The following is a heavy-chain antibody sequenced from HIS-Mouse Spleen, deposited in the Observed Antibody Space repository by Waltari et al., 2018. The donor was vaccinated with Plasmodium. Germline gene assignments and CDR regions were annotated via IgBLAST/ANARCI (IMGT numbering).Heavy chain of an antibody. V-gene: IGHV1-2*02. Sequence: QVQLVQSGAEVKKPGASVKVSCKASGSPFPGYYMNWVRQAPGQGLEWMGWINPNSGGTNYAQKFQGRVTMTRDTSISTAYMELSRLRSDDTAVYYCARDNFAAGNFDYWGQGTLVTVSS. D-gene: IGHD6-13*01. CDR3: ARDNFAAGNFDY. CDR2: INPNSGGT. CDR1: GSPFPGYY. J-gene: IGHJ4*02.